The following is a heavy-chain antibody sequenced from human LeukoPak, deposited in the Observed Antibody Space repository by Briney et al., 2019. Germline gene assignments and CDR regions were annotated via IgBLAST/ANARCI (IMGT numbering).Heavy chain of an antibody. CDR2: INHSVSS. D-gene: IGHD3-9*01. CDR3: ARVLGSQGGILTGRESNWFDP. CDR1: VGSFSSYY. J-gene: IGHJ5*02. Sequence: SETLSLTCAVYVGSFSSYYWSWIRQPPGKGLGWIGEINHSVSSNYNPSLKSRVTISVDTSKNQFSLKLSSVTVADTAVYYCARVLGSQGGILTGRESNWFDPWGQGTLVTVPS. V-gene: IGHV4-34*01.